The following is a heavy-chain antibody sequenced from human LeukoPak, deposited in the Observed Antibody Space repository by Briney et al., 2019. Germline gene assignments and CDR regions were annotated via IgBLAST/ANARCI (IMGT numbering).Heavy chain of an antibody. J-gene: IGHJ4*02. CDR3: ARAFRYYFDY. CDR1: GFTFTSAW. V-gene: IGHV3-21*01. D-gene: IGHD3-16*02. Sequence: GGSLRLSCAASGFTFTSAWMNWVRQAPGKGLEWVSSITSSSSYIYYADSVKGRFTISRDNAKNSLYLQMNSLRAEDTAVYYCARAFRYYFDYWGQGTLVTVSS. CDR2: ITSSSSYI.